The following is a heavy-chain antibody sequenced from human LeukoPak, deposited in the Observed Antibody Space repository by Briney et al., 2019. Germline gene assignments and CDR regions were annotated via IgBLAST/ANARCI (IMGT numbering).Heavy chain of an antibody. J-gene: IGHJ3*02. CDR2: IGSSDSTI. CDR1: GFTFSSYE. D-gene: IGHD4-17*01. V-gene: IGHV3-48*03. CDR3: ARDLGDYVGYDASDI. Sequence: GGSLRLSCAASGFTFSSYEMNWVRQAPGKGLEWVSYIGSSDSTIYYAESVKGRFTISRDNAKNSLYLQMNSLRAEDTAVYYCARDLGDYVGYDASDIWGQGTMVTVSS.